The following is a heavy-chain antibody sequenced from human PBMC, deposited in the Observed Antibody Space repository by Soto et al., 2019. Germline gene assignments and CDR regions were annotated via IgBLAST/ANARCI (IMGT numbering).Heavy chain of an antibody. J-gene: IGHJ6*02. CDR2: IYHSGST. Sequence: QVQLQESGPGLVKPSWTLSLTCAVSGGSISSSNWWSWVRQPPGKGLEWIGEIYHSGSTNYNPSLKRRVTISVDKSKNQFSLKLSSVTAADTAVYYWARVSGSYYYGMDVWGQGITVTVSS. CDR1: GGSISSSNW. CDR3: ARVSGSYYYGMDV. D-gene: IGHD1-26*01. V-gene: IGHV4-4*02.